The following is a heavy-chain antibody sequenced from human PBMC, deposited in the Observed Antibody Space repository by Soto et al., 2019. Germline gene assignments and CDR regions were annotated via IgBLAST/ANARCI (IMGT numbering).Heavy chain of an antibody. CDR1: GYTFTSYG. J-gene: IGHJ4*02. V-gene: IGHV1-18*01. Sequence: ASVKVSCKASGYTFTSYGISWVRQAPGQGLEWMGWISAYNGNTNYAQKLQGRVTMTTDTSTSTAYMELRSLRSDDTAVYYCARGDPGYSYSLSYYYFDYWGQGTLVTVSS. CDR3: ARGDPGYSYSLSYYYFDY. D-gene: IGHD5-18*01. CDR2: ISAYNGNT.